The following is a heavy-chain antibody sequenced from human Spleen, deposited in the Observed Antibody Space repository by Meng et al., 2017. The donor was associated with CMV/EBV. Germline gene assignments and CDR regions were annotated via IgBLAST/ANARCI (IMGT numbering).Heavy chain of an antibody. Sequence: SETLSLTCAVSGTSISTSNWWSWVRQPPDKGLEWIGEVYHSGYTNYNPSLKRRVTMSVDRSKNHFSLKLSSVTAADTAVYYCARVTEYGGNCFDSWGQGTLVTVSS. J-gene: IGHJ4*02. V-gene: IGHV4-4*02. CDR1: GTSISTSNW. CDR2: VYHSGYT. CDR3: ARVTEYGGNCFDS. D-gene: IGHD4/OR15-4a*01.